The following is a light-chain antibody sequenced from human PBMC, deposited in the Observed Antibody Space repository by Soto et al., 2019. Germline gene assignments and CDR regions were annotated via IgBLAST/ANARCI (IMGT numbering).Light chain of an antibody. J-gene: IGKJ5*01. CDR3: QQCDNWPLIT. CDR1: QSVGSN. CDR2: GAS. Sequence: EIVMTQSPATLSVSPGESATLSCRASQSVGSNLAWYQHKPGQAPRLLIYGASIRATGVPARFSGSGSGTAFTLTITSLQSQDCALYYCQQCDNWPLITFGQGTRLEIK. V-gene: IGKV3-15*01.